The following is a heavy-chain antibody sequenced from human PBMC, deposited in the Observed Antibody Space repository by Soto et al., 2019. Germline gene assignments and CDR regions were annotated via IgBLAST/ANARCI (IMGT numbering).Heavy chain of an antibody. CDR2: ISKGSDYI. Sequence: GGSLRLSCAASGFSFSDYTMNWVRQAPGKGLEWVSSISKGSDYIFYADKVKGRFTISRDNARNSLHLQMTSLRVEDTAVYYCAKDSGCVNNACAYDPWGQGTLVTSPQ. CDR3: AKDSGCVNNACAYDP. J-gene: IGHJ5*02. CDR1: GFSFSDYT. D-gene: IGHD1-20*01. V-gene: IGHV3-21*01.